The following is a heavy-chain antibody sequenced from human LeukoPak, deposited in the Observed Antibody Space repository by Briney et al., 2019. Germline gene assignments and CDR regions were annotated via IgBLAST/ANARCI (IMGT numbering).Heavy chain of an antibody. CDR3: AKDGIAVAGGHFGY. Sequence: GGSLRLSCAASGFTFDDYAMHWVRQAPGKGLEWVSGISWNSGSIGYADSVKGRFTISRDNAKNSLYLQMNSLRAEDTALYYCAKDGIAVAGGHFGYWGQGTLVTVSS. CDR1: GFTFDDYA. V-gene: IGHV3-9*01. D-gene: IGHD6-19*01. J-gene: IGHJ4*02. CDR2: ISWNSGSI.